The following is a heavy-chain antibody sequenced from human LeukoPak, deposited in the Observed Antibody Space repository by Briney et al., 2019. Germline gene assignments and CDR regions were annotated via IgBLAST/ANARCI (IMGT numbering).Heavy chain of an antibody. J-gene: IGHJ3*02. D-gene: IGHD6-13*01. CDR3: AGEQQLDDAFDI. V-gene: IGHV4-34*01. Sequence: PSEILSLTCAVYGGSFSGYYWSWIRRPPGKGLEWIGEINHSGSTNYNPSLKSRVTISVDTSKNQFSLKLSSVTAADTAVYYCAGEQQLDDAFDIWGQGTMVTVSS. CDR2: INHSGST. CDR1: GGSFSGYY.